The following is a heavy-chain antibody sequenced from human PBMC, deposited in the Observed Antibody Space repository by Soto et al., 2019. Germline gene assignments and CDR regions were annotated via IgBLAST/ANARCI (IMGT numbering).Heavy chain of an antibody. CDR3: AGSYGDYDFYYYYGMDV. J-gene: IGHJ6*02. Sequence: EVQLLESGGGLVQPGGSLRLSCAASGFTFSSYAMSWVRQAPGKGLEWVSAISGSGGSTYYADSVKGRFTISRDNSKNTLYLQMNSLRAEDTAVYYCAGSYGDYDFYYYYGMDVWGQGTTVTVSS. CDR1: GFTFSSYA. V-gene: IGHV3-23*01. D-gene: IGHD4-17*01. CDR2: ISGSGGST.